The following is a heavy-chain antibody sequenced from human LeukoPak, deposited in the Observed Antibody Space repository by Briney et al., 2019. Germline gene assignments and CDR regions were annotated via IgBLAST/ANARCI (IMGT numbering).Heavy chain of an antibody. V-gene: IGHV3-23*01. J-gene: IGHJ6*04. CDR1: GFTFSTYA. CDR3: ARDQNRGSDV. D-gene: IGHD3-10*01. Sequence: GGSLRLSCVASGFTFSTYAMSWVRQAPGKGLEWVSSITSSGANTYHAVSVKGRFTISRDNSKDTLYLQMNSLRAEDTAVYYCARDQNRGSDVWGKGTTVTVSS. CDR2: ITSSGANT.